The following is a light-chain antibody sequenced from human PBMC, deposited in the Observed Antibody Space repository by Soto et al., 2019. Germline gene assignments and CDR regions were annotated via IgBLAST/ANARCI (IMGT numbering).Light chain of an antibody. Sequence: DIVMTQSPDSLAVSLGERATFNCKSSQNILDTAKNKNYLAWYQQKSGQPPKLLIYWASLREPGVPDRFSGIVSRTDFTVTSSSQQAEDVAVYYCQQYFTSPLTFGQGTKVEI. V-gene: IGKV4-1*01. CDR2: WAS. J-gene: IGKJ1*01. CDR1: QNILDTAKNKNY. CDR3: QQYFTSPLT.